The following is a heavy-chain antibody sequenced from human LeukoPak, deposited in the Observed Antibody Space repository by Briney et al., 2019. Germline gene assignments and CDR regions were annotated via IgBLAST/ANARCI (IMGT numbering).Heavy chain of an antibody. CDR3: ARLNPLLLWGFDY. V-gene: IGHV4-4*09. D-gene: IGHD1-26*01. CDR2: IYTSGST. CDR1: GGSISSYY. Sequence: SETLSLTCTVSGGSISSYYWSWIRQPPGKGLEWIGYIYTSGSTNYNPSLKSRVTISVDTSKNQFSLKLSSVTAADTAVYYCARLNPLLLWGFDYWGQGTLVTVSS. J-gene: IGHJ4*02.